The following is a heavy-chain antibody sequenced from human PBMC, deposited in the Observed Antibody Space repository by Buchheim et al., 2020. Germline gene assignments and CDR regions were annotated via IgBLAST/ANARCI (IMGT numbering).Heavy chain of an antibody. CDR2: IYYSGST. CDR1: GGSISSYY. V-gene: IGHV4-59*13. J-gene: IGHJ6*02. D-gene: IGHD6-13*01. CDR3: ARIKRKEGQQPTYYYYGMDV. Sequence: QVQLQESGPGLVKPSETLSLTCTVSGGSISSYYCSWIRQPPGKGLEWIGYIYYSGSTNYNPSLKSRVPISVDTSKNQFSLNLSSVTAADTAVYYCARIKRKEGQQPTYYYYGMDVWGQGTT.